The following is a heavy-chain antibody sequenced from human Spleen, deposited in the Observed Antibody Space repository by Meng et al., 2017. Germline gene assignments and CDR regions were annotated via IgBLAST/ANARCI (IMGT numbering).Heavy chain of an antibody. J-gene: IGHJ4*02. CDR2: SNAGNGNT. CDR3: ARTYGDYATFDY. Sequence: ASVKVSCKASGYTFTSYAMHWVRQAPGQRLEWMGWSNAGNGNTKYSQEFQGRVTITRDTSASTAYMELSSLRSEDTAVYYCARTYGDYATFDYWGQGTLVTVSS. CDR1: GYTFTSYA. V-gene: IGHV1-3*02. D-gene: IGHD4-17*01.